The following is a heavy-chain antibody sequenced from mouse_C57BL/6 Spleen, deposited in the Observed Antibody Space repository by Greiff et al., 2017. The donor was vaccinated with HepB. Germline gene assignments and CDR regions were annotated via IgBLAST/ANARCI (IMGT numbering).Heavy chain of an antibody. CDR3: VRDGAGYSAWFAY. CDR2: LRSKSSNYAT. J-gene: IGHJ3*01. Sequence: EVKLMESGGGLVQPKGSLKLSCAASGFTFNTYAMHWVRQAPGKGVEWVARLRSKSSNYATYYAGSVKDRFTISRDDAQSMLYLQMNNLKTVDTAMYYGVRDGAGYSAWFAYWGQGTLVTVSA. CDR1: GFTFNTYA. D-gene: IGHD2-3*01. V-gene: IGHV10-3*01.